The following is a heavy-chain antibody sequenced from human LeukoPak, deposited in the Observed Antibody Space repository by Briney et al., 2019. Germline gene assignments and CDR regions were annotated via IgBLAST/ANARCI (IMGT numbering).Heavy chain of an antibody. CDR2: IKQDGSEK. D-gene: IGHD2-21*02. J-gene: IGHJ6*04. V-gene: IGHV3-7*01. CDR1: GFTFSSYW. Sequence: PGGSLRLSCAASGFTFSSYWMSWVRQAPGKGLEWVANIKQDGSEKYYVDSVKGRFTISRDNAKNSLYLQMNSLRAEDTAVYYCARDEGDRAGWDYYYYGMDVWGKGTTVTVSS. CDR3: ARDEGDRAGWDYYYYGMDV.